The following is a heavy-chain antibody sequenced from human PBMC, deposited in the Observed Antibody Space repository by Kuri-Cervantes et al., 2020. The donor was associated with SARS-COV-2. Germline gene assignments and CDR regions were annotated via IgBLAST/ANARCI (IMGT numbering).Heavy chain of an antibody. Sequence: GSLRLSCTVSGGSIGSSNYYWGWIRQPPGKGLEWIGSIYYSGSTHYNPSLKSRVSISVDTSRNQFSLKVSSVTAADTAVYSCARQHLGYYMDVWGKGTTVTVSS. CDR1: GGSIGSSNYY. V-gene: IGHV4-39*01. CDR3: ARQHLGYYMDV. J-gene: IGHJ6*03. CDR2: IYYSGST.